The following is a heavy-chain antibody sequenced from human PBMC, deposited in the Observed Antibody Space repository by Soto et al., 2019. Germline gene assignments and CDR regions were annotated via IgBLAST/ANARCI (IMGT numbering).Heavy chain of an antibody. V-gene: IGHV3-7*01. D-gene: IGHD5-12*01. CDR3: ARSQYSGYDWYYFDY. Sequence: GGSLRLSCAASGFTFSSYWMSWVRQAPGKGLEWVVNIKQDGSEKYYVDSVKGRFTISRDNAKNALYLQMNSLRAEDTAVYYCARSQYSGYDWYYFDYWGQGTLVTVSS. CDR1: GFTFSSYW. J-gene: IGHJ4*02. CDR2: IKQDGSEK.